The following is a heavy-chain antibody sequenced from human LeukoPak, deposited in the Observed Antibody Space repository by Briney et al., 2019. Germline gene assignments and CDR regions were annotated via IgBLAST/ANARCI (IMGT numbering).Heavy chain of an antibody. Sequence: GGSLRLSCAASGFTFSSYAMSWVRQAPGKGLEWVSAISGSGGSTYYADSVKGRFTISRDNSKNTLYLQMNSLRAEDTAVYYCASLLGLLLGTLDEGFDYWGQGTLVTVSS. D-gene: IGHD3-22*01. J-gene: IGHJ4*02. CDR3: ASLLGLLLGTLDEGFDY. CDR1: GFTFSSYA. CDR2: ISGSGGST. V-gene: IGHV3-23*01.